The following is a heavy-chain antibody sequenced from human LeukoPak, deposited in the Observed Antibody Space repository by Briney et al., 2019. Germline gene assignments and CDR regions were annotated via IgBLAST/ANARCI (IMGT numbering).Heavy chain of an antibody. Sequence: PGGSLRLSCAASGFTFSSYGMSWVRQAPGKGLEWVSAISGSGGSTYYADSVKGRFTISRDNSKNTLYLQMNSLRAEDTAVYYCAKDALDYGDYVGWFDPWGQGTLVTVSS. D-gene: IGHD4-17*01. J-gene: IGHJ5*02. CDR3: AKDALDYGDYVGWFDP. CDR1: GFTFSSYG. V-gene: IGHV3-23*01. CDR2: ISGSGGST.